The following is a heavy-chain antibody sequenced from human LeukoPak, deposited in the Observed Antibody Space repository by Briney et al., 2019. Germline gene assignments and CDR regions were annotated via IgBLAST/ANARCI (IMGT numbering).Heavy chain of an antibody. CDR1: GFTFSSYA. V-gene: IGHV3-23*01. J-gene: IGHJ4*02. CDR3: AKTGSSRFDY. CDR2: FSGSGGST. D-gene: IGHD1-26*01. Sequence: GGSLRLSCAASGFTFSSYAMSWVRQAPGKGLEWVSAFSGSGGSTYYADSVKGRFTISRDNSKNTLFLQMNSLRAEDTAVYYCAKTGSSRFDYWGQGTLVTVSS.